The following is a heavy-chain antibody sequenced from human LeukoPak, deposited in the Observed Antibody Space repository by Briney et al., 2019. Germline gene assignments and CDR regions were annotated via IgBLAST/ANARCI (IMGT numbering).Heavy chain of an antibody. CDR2: IYYSGIT. J-gene: IGHJ6*03. D-gene: IGHD4-23*01. Sequence: SETLSLTCTVSGGSISSGDYYWSWIRQPPGKGPEWIGYIYYSGITYYNPSLKSRPLISVDTSKNQFSLRLSSVTAADTAVYYCARVNYYYMDVWGKGTTVTVSS. V-gene: IGHV4-30-4*08. CDR3: ARVNYYYMDV. CDR1: GGSISSGDYY.